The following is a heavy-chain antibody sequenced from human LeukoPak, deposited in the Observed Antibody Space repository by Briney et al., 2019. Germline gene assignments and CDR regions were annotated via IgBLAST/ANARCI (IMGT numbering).Heavy chain of an antibody. Sequence: GGSLRLSCAASGFTVNRNYMSWVRQAPGKGLEWVSVIYSGGTTDYADSVKGRFIISRDSSKNTLYLQMNSLRAEDTAVYYCASQFTESNGWYFDYWGQGTQVTASS. J-gene: IGHJ4*02. CDR1: GFTVNRNY. CDR2: IYSGGTT. CDR3: ASQFTESNGWYFDY. D-gene: IGHD6-19*01. V-gene: IGHV3-66*04.